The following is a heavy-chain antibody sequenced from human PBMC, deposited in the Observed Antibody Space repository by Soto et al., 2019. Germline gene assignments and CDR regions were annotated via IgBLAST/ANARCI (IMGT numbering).Heavy chain of an antibody. Sequence: SETLSLTCTVSGGSISSYYWSWIRQPPGKGLEWIGYIHYSGSTNYNPSLKSRVTISVDASKNQFSLKLSSVTAADTAVYYCARVSWEDYVGWFDPWGQGTLVTVSS. CDR2: IHYSGST. CDR3: ARVSWEDYVGWFDP. V-gene: IGHV4-59*01. D-gene: IGHD4-17*01. J-gene: IGHJ5*02. CDR1: GGSISSYY.